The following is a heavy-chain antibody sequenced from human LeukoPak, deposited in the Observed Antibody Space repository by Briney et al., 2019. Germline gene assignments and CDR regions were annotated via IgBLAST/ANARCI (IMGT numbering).Heavy chain of an antibody. CDR2: ITSSGATT. D-gene: IGHD5-24*01. J-gene: IGHJ4*02. CDR3: AKEFIAGDGHVDCDS. V-gene: IGHV3-23*01. CDR1: GFTISTYA. Sequence: SGGSLRLSCAASGFTISTYAMTWVRQAPGKGLEWVSSITSSGATTYYAHSVKGRFTISRHLSTNTLYLQMNSLTAEDSAVYYCAKEFIAGDGHVDCDSWGQGTLVTVSS.